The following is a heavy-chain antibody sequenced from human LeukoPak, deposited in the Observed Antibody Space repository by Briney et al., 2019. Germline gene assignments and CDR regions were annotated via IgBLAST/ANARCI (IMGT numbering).Heavy chain of an antibody. CDR3: ARQSEDIVDRDYYYYMDV. D-gene: IGHD2-15*01. CDR1: DGSFSGYY. Sequence: SETLSLTCAVYDGSFSGYYWSWIRQPPGKGLEWIGEINHSGSTNYNPSLKSRVTISVDTSKNQFSLKLSSVTAADTAVYYCARQSEDIVDRDYYYYMDVWGKGTTVIISS. CDR2: INHSGST. J-gene: IGHJ6*03. V-gene: IGHV4-34*01.